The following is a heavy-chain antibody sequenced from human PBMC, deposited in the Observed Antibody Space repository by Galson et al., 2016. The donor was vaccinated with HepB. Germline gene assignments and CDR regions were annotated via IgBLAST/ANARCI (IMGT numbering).Heavy chain of an antibody. J-gene: IGHJ4*02. CDR2: TKEDGSEK. CDR1: GFTFSSYW. CDR3: AREWHGSGWFDY. Sequence: SLRLSCAASGFTFSSYWMSWVRQAPGKGLEWVANTKEDGSEKYYVDSVKGRLTISRDNAKNSLFLQMNSLRAEDTAVYYCAREWHGSGWFDYWGQGTLVTVSS. V-gene: IGHV3-7*01. D-gene: IGHD6-19*01.